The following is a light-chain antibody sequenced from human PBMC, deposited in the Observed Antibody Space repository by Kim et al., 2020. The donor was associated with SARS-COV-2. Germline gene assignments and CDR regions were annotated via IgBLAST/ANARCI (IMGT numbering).Light chain of an antibody. CDR1: QSISTY. Sequence: ASVEDRVTITCRASQSISTYLNWDQQRPGRAPKLLIYAASSLQSGVPARFSGSGSGTDFTLTISSLQPEDFATYYCQQSYETPRTFGQGTKLDIK. CDR2: AAS. CDR3: QQSYETPRT. V-gene: IGKV1-39*01. J-gene: IGKJ1*01.